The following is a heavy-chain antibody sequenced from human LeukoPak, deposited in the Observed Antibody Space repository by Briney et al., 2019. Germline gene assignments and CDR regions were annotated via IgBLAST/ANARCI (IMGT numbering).Heavy chain of an antibody. V-gene: IGHV3-64*02. CDR2: INAGGGST. D-gene: IGHD3-3*01. J-gene: IGHJ4*02. Sequence: GGSLRLSCAASGFIFSNFDMHWVRQAPGKGLEYVSSINAGGGSTYYAASVKGRFSISRDAVKDTLYLQMGSVRIEDTAVYYCARGGLESPWSGYNAPDFWGQGTLVAVSS. CDR1: GFIFSNFD. CDR3: ARGGLESPWSGYNAPDF.